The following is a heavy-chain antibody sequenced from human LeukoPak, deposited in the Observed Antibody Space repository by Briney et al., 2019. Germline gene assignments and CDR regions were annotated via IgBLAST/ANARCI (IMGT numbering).Heavy chain of an antibody. Sequence: GRSLRLSCAASGFTFSSYAMHWVRQAPGKGLEWVAVISYDGSNKYYADSVKGRFTISRDNSKNTLYPQMNSLRAEDTAVYYCAKDPSPLYCSSTSCSPYGMDVWGKGTTVTVSS. CDR3: AKDPSPLYCSSTSCSPYGMDV. D-gene: IGHD2-2*01. V-gene: IGHV3-30*18. J-gene: IGHJ6*04. CDR2: ISYDGSNK. CDR1: GFTFSSYA.